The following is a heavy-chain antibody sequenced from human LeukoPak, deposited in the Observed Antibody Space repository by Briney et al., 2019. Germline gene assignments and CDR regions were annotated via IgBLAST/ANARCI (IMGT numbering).Heavy chain of an antibody. CDR3: ARAYNWNKAGAFDI. CDR1: GFTFSSYS. CDR2: ISSGSSYI. V-gene: IGHV3-21*01. Sequence: PGGSLRLSCAASGFTFSSYSMNWVRQAPGKGLGWVSSISSGSSYIYYADSVKGRFTISRDNAKNSLYLRMNSLRAEDTAVYYCARAYNWNKAGAFDIWGQGTMVTVSS. D-gene: IGHD1-20*01. J-gene: IGHJ3*02.